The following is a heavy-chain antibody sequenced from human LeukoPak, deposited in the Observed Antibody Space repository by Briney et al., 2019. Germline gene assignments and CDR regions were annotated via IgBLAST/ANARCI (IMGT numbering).Heavy chain of an antibody. Sequence: PSETLSLTCTVSGGSIRSSYYYWGWIRQPPGKGLEWIGSIYYSGSTYYNPSLKSRVTISVDMSKNQFSLKLSSVTAADTAVYYCARHLSITGTTGFDYWGQGTLVTVSS. CDR3: ARHLSITGTTGFDY. CDR1: GGSIRSSYYY. CDR2: IYYSGST. J-gene: IGHJ4*02. V-gene: IGHV4-39*01. D-gene: IGHD1-20*01.